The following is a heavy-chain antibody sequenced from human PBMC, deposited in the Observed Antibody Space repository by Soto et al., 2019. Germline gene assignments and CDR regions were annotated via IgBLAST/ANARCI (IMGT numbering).Heavy chain of an antibody. J-gene: IGHJ5*02. D-gene: IGHD3-22*01. Sequence: QMQLQASGPGLVKPSETLSLTCNVSGASVSNGYWSWIRQPPGKGLEWIGFMYFGGSFNYNPSLTSRATIPVETSKTQFSMKLTSVTASDTAVYYCARSYYDSTGFAVDPWGQGTLVTVSS. V-gene: IGHV4-59*02. CDR1: GASVSNGY. CDR3: ARSYYDSTGFAVDP. CDR2: MYFGGSF.